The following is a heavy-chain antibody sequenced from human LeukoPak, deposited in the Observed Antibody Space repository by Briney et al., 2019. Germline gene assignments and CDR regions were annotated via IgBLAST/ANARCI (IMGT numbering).Heavy chain of an antibody. CDR3: ARGQQLVTYYYYGMDV. CDR1: GFTFSSYA. CDR2: IYSGGST. Sequence: GGSLRLSCAASGFTFSSYAMSWVRQAPGKGLEWVSVIYSGGSTYYADSVKGRFTISRDNSKNTLYLQMNSLRAEDTAVYYCARGQQLVTYYYYGMDVWGQGTTVTVSS. J-gene: IGHJ6*02. D-gene: IGHD6-13*01. V-gene: IGHV3-53*01.